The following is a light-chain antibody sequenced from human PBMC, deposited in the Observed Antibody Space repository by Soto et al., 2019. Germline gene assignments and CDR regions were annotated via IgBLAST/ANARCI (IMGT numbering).Light chain of an antibody. CDR2: YAS. V-gene: IGKV3-15*01. J-gene: IGKJ3*01. CDR1: ERVHRN. Sequence: EMVMTQSPAILSVSPGERVTLSCRASERVHRNLAWYQQKPGQGPSLLIYYASTRVTGVPDRFSGSGSGTEFTLTISSLQSEDFGVYFCQHYSNWPPTFGPGTKVEIK. CDR3: QHYSNWPPT.